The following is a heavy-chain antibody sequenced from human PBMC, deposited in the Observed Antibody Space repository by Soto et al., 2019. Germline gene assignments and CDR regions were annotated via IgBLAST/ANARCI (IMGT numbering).Heavy chain of an antibody. CDR3: AKDVARELPDYFDY. CDR1: GFTFSSYG. V-gene: IGHV3-30*18. CDR2: ISYDGSNK. J-gene: IGHJ4*02. Sequence: GGSLRLSCAASGFTFSSYGMHWVRQAPGKGLEWVAVISYDGSNKYYADSVKGRFTISRDNSKNTLYLQMNSLRAEDTAVYYCAKDVARELPDYFDYWGQGTLVTVSS. D-gene: IGHD1-26*01.